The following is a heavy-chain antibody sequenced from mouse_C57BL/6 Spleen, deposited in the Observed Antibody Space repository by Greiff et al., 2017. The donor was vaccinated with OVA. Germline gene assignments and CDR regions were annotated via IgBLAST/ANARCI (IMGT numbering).Heavy chain of an antibody. Sequence: VQLQQSGPELVKPGASVKISCKASGYAFSSSWMNWVKQRPGKGLEWIGRIYPGDGDTNYNGKFKGKATLTADNSSSTAYMQLSSLTSEDSAVYFCANYGSTPYYYAMDYWGQGTSVTVSS. D-gene: IGHD1-1*01. CDR2: IYPGDGDT. CDR1: GYAFSSSW. V-gene: IGHV1-82*01. J-gene: IGHJ4*01. CDR3: ANYGSTPYYYAMDY.